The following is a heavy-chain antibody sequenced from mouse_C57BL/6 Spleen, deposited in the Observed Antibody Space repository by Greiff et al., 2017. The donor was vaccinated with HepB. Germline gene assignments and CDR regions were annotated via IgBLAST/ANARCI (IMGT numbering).Heavy chain of an antibody. CDR3: ARGDYYGSTHFDY. D-gene: IGHD1-1*01. CDR2: IYPRDGST. J-gene: IGHJ2*01. V-gene: IGHV1-78*01. CDR1: GYTFTDHT. Sequence: VKLQESDAELVKPGASVNISCKVSGYTFTDHTIHWMKQRPEQGLEWIGYIYPRDGSTKYNEKFKGKATLTADKSSSTAYMQLNSLTSEDSAVYFCARGDYYGSTHFDYWGQGTTLTVSS.